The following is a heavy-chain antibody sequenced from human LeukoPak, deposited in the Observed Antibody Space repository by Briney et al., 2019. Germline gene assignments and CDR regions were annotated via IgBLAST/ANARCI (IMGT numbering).Heavy chain of an antibody. V-gene: IGHV1-8*02. CDR3: ARDNSVGDNAWWFDP. CDR2: INPNSGGT. J-gene: IGHJ5*02. D-gene: IGHD1-26*01. Sequence: ASVKVSCKASGYTFTSYDINWVRQATGQGLEWMGWINPNSGGTNYAQKFQGRVTMTRDMPTSTDYMELSSLRSEDTAIYYCARDNSVGDNAWWFDPWGQGTLVTVSS. CDR1: GYTFTSYD.